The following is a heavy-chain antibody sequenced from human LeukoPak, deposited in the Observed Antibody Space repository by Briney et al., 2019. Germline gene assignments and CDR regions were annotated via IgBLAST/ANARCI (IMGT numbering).Heavy chain of an antibody. CDR2: ISDRGGST. CDR1: GFTFSSYA. Sequence: GGSLRLSCAASGFTFSSYAMSWVRQAPGKGLEWVSHISDRGGSTYYADSVRGRFTISRDNSKNTLYLQMNSPRAEDTAVYYCAKGTPDIVVVPAAIVWGQGTLVTVSS. CDR3: AKGTPDIVVVPAAIV. D-gene: IGHD2-2*01. J-gene: IGHJ4*02. V-gene: IGHV3-23*01.